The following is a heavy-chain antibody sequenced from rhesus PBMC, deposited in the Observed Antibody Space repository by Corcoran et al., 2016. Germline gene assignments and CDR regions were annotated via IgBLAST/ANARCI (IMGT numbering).Heavy chain of an antibody. V-gene: IGHV4-169*02. Sequence: QLQLQESGPGLVKPSETLSVTCAVSGGSISSSYWSWIRQAPGKGLEWIGYIYGSGSSTNYNPSLKSRVTLSVDTSKNQLSLELSSVTTADTAVYYCARDRGYCSSTYCSSGYFDYWGQGVLVTVSS. D-gene: IGHD2-15*01. CDR1: GGSISSSY. CDR2: IYGSGSST. CDR3: ARDRGYCSSTYCSSGYFDY. J-gene: IGHJ4*01.